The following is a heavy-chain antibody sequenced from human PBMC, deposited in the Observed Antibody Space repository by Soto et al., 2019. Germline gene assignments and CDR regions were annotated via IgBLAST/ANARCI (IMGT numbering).Heavy chain of an antibody. J-gene: IGHJ4*02. D-gene: IGHD4-17*01. V-gene: IGHV1-18*01. Sequence: QVQLVQSGAEVKKPGASVKVSCKASGYTFTSYGISWVRQAPGQGLEWMGWINPYNGNTDYAQKLQGRVTMTTDTSTSTAYMELRSLRSDDTAVYYCARDTPSLMTTGGIDYWGQGTLVTVSS. CDR1: GYTFTSYG. CDR2: INPYNGNT. CDR3: ARDTPSLMTTGGIDY.